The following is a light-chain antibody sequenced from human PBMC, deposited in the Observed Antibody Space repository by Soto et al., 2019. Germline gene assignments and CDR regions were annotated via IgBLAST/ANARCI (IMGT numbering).Light chain of an antibody. Sequence: QSALTQPASVSGSPGQSITISCTGTSIDVGSYNLVSWYQQHPGKAPKLMIYEGSKRPSGVSNRFSGSKSGNTASLTISGLQAEDEADYYCCSYAGSSTWGFGGGTKLTVL. CDR1: SIDVGSYNL. V-gene: IGLV2-23*01. CDR2: EGS. J-gene: IGLJ2*01. CDR3: CSYAGSSTWG.